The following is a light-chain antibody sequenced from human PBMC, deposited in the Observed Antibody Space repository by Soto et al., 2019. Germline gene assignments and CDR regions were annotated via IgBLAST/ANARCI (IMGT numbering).Light chain of an antibody. J-gene: IGLJ1*01. CDR1: DSNIGSNS. CDR2: YNN. V-gene: IGLV1-47*02. CDR3: AAWDASLSACV. Sequence: QAVVTQPPSASGTAGQVVTISCSGGDSNIGSNSVYWYQHLPRLAPKLLIYYNNQRPSGVPARFSGSRSGTSASLAIVGLRSEDEAVYYCAAWDASLSACVFGNGTKLTVL.